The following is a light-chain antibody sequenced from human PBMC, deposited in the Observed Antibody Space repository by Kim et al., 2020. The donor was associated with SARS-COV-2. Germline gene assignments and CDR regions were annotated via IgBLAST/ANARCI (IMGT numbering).Light chain of an antibody. CDR3: SSRDGTNDIRNWV. V-gene: IGLV3-19*01. J-gene: IGLJ3*02. CDR2: GRG. CDR1: SLEKNF. Sequence: SSELTQDPSVSVALGQTVTITCHGDSLEKNFASWYQQRPGQAPVLVLYGRGHRPSGIPDRFSGSNSGDTASLTITGAQAEDEAVYYCSSRDGTNDIRNWV.